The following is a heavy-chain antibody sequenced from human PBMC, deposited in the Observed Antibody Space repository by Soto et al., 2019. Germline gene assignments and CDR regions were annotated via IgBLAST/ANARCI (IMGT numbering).Heavy chain of an antibody. J-gene: IGHJ6*02. CDR3: VLWKPGLVRKYYYGMDV. V-gene: IGHV4-4*02. CDR1: GGSISSSNW. D-gene: IGHD6-19*01. CDR2: IYHSGST. Sequence: QVQLQESGPGLVKPSGTLSLTCAVSGGSISSSNWWSWVRQPPGKGLEWIGEIYHSGSTNYNPSLKSRVTIAVDKSKNQFALKLSSVTAADTAVYYCVLWKPGLVRKYYYGMDVWGQGTTVTVSS.